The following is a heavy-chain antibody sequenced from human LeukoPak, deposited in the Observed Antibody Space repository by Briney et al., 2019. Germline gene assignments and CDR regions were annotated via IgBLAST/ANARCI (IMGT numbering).Heavy chain of an antibody. Sequence: PSETLSLTCTVSGVSLRSFYWRWLRHPPGEGLEGSWYIYTSGSTNYNPSLKSRVTISVDTSKNQFLLKLSSVTAADAAVYYCAIHPYSNDESVAFDIWGQGTMVTVSS. CDR2: IYTSGST. CDR3: AIHPYSNDESVAFDI. CDR1: GVSLRSFY. V-gene: IGHV4-59*08. D-gene: IGHD4-11*01. J-gene: IGHJ3*02.